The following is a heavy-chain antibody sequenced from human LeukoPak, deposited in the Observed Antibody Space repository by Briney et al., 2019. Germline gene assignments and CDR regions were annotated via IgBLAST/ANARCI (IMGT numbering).Heavy chain of an antibody. J-gene: IGHJ4*02. CDR2: IHYTGST. D-gene: IGHD6-19*01. V-gene: IGHV4-39*07. Sequence: PSETLSLTCSVSGGSIRGSSYYWGWIRQPPGKGLEYIGNIHYTGSTYYNPSLKSRVIISVDTSKIQFSLKLTSATAADTAVYYCARTPYSSGSYWDYWGQGILVTVAS. CDR3: ARTPYSSGSYWDY. CDR1: GGSIRGSSYY.